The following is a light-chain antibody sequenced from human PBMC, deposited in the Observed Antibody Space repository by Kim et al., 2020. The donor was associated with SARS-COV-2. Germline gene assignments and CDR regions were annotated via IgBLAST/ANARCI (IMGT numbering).Light chain of an antibody. V-gene: IGKV1-6*01. J-gene: IGKJ1*01. CDR3: LQDYNYPRT. Sequence: IQMTQSPSSLSVSVGDRVTITCRASQGIRNDLGWFQQKPGKAPKLLIYATSSLQSGVPSRFSGSGFGTDFTLTISSLQPEDFATYYCLQDYNYPRTFGQGTKVDIK. CDR2: ATS. CDR1: QGIRND.